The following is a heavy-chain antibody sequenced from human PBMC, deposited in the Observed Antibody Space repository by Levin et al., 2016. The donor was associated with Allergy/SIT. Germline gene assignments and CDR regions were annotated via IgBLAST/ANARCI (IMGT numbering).Heavy chain of an antibody. CDR3: ARDSQLSRSSGWYFDDAFDI. Sequence: SETLSLTCTVSGGSISSYYWSWIRQPPGKGLEWIGYIYYSGSTNYNPSLKSRVTISVDTSKNQFSLKLSSVTAADTAVYYCARDSQLSRSSGWYFDDAFDIWGQGTMVTVSS. J-gene: IGHJ3*02. V-gene: IGHV4-59*01. CDR2: IYYSGST. D-gene: IGHD6-19*01. CDR1: GGSISSYY.